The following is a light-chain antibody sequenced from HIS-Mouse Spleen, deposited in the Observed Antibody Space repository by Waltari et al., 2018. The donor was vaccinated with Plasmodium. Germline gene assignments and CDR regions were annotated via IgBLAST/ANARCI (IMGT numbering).Light chain of an antibody. CDR1: KLGDNY. CDR3: QAWDSSTVV. CDR2: QDS. J-gene: IGLJ2*01. V-gene: IGLV3-1*01. Sequence: SYELTQPPSVSVSPGQTASITCSGDKLGDNYACWYQQKPGQSPVLVIYQDSKRPSGIPWRFSGSNSGNTATLTISGTQARDEADYYCQAWDSSTVVFGGGTKLTVL.